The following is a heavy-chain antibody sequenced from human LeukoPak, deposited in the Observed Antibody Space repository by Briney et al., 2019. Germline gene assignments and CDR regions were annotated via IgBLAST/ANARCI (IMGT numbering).Heavy chain of an antibody. J-gene: IGHJ6*03. CDR3: ARARENYYYYYMDV. CDR2: ISAYNGNT. CDR1: GYTFTSYG. V-gene: IGHV1-18*01. Sequence: ASVKVSCKASGYTFTSYGISWVRQAPGQELAWMGWISAYNGNTNYAQKRQGRVIMTTDTSTSTAYMELRSLRSDDTAVYYCARARENYYYYYMDVWGKGTTVTVSS.